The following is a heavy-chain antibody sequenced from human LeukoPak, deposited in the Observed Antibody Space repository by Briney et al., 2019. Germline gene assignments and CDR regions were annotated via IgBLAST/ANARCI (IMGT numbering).Heavy chain of an antibody. Sequence: PGGSLRLSCAASGFTVSSNYMSWVRQAPGKGLEWVSVIYSGGSTYYADSVKGRFTIFRDNSKNTLYLQMNSLRAEDTAVYYCARDRDYGSGSHNAFDIWGQGTMVTVSS. J-gene: IGHJ3*02. CDR3: ARDRDYGSGSHNAFDI. D-gene: IGHD3-10*01. CDR2: IYSGGST. V-gene: IGHV3-53*01. CDR1: GFTVSSNY.